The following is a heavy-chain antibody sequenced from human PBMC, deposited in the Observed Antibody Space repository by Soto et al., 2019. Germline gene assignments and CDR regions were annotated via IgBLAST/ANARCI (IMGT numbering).Heavy chain of an antibody. D-gene: IGHD4-17*01. CDR1: GGSISSSSYY. J-gene: IGHJ5*02. V-gene: IGHV4-39*01. CDR2: IYYSGST. Sequence: LSLTCTVSGGSISSSSYYWGWIRQPPGKGLEWIGSIYYSGSTYYNPSLKSRVTISVDTSKNQFSLKLSSVTAADTAVYYCARLHYGYNWFDPWGQGTLVTVSS. CDR3: ARLHYGYNWFDP.